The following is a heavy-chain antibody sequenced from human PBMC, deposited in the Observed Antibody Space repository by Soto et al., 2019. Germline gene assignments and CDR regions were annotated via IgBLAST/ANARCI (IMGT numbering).Heavy chain of an antibody. CDR3: ARDYSGYDLEYYFDY. CDR1: GYTFTGYY. CDR2: INPNSGGT. Sequence: ASVKVSCKASGYTFTGYYMHWVRQAPGQGLEWMGWINPNSGGTNYAQKFQGWVTMTRDTSISTAYMELSRLRSDDTAVYYCARDYSGYDLEYYFDYWGQGTLVTVSS. V-gene: IGHV1-2*04. J-gene: IGHJ4*02. D-gene: IGHD5-12*01.